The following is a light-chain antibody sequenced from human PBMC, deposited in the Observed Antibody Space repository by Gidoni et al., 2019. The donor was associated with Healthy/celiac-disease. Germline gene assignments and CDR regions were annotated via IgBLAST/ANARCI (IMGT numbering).Light chain of an antibody. CDR1: SGDVGGYNY. CDR3: SSYTSSSSFV. Sequence: QSALTQPAAESGSPGQSITSSCTGTSGDVGGYNYVSWYPQHPGKAPKLLIYDVSNRPSVVSNRFSGSKSGNTASLTISVLQAEDEADYYCSSYTSSSSFVFGTGTKVTVL. V-gene: IGLV2-14*01. J-gene: IGLJ1*01. CDR2: DVS.